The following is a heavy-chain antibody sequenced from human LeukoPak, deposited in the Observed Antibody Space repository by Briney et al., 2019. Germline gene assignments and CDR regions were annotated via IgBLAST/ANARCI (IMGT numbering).Heavy chain of an antibody. V-gene: IGHV1-8*01. D-gene: IGHD2-15*01. Sequence: GASVEVSCKASGYTFTSYDINWVRQATGQGLEWMGWMNPNSGNTGYAQKFQGRVTMTRNTSISTAYMELSSLRSEDTAVYYCAIVVVAALYDAFDIWGQGTMVTVSS. CDR2: MNPNSGNT. CDR3: AIVVVAALYDAFDI. J-gene: IGHJ3*02. CDR1: GYTFTSYD.